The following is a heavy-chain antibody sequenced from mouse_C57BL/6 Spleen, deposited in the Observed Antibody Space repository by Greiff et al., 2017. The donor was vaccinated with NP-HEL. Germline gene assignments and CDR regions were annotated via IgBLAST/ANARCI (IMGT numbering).Heavy chain of an antibody. CDR2: ISYDGSN. Sequence: ESGPGLVKPSQSLSLTCSVTGYSITSGYYWNWIRQFPGNKLEWMGYISYDGSNNYNPSLKNRISITRDTSKNQFFLKLNSVTTEDTATYYCARAGYSKGFDYWGQGTTLTVSS. CDR1: GYSITSGYY. V-gene: IGHV3-6*01. D-gene: IGHD2-5*01. CDR3: ARAGYSKGFDY. J-gene: IGHJ2*01.